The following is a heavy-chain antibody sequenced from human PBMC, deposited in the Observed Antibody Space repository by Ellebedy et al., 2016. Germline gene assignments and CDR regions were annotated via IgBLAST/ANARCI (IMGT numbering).Heavy chain of an antibody. CDR3: ARGLLIVESSGWYDIPYFQH. V-gene: IGHV1-2*02. CDR2: INPNSGGT. J-gene: IGHJ1*01. CDR1: GYTFTGYY. Sequence: ASVKVSXKASGYTFTGYYMHWVRQAPGQGLEWMGWINPNSGGTNGAQKFQGRVTMTRDTSISTAYMELSRLRSDDTAVYFCARGLLIVESSGWYDIPYFQHWGQGTLVTVSS. D-gene: IGHD6-19*01.